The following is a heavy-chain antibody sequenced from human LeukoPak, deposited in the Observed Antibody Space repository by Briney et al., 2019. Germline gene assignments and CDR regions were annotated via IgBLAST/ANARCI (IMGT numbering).Heavy chain of an antibody. CDR2: INPNRGGT. CDR3: ARLRSSTSARWRAYYYMDV. D-gene: IGHD2-2*01. J-gene: IGHJ6*03. V-gene: IGHV1-2*02. Sequence: GASVKVSCKASGYTFTGYYMHWVRQAAGQGLEWMGWINPNRGGTNYAQKFQGRVTMTRDTSISTAYMELSRLRSDDTAVYYCARLRSSTSARWRAYYYMDVWGKGTTVTVSS. CDR1: GYTFTGYY.